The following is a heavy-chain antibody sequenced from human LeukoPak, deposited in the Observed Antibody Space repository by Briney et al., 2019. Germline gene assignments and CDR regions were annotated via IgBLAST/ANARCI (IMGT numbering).Heavy chain of an antibody. J-gene: IGHJ5*02. CDR2: INTNTGNP. V-gene: IGHV7-4-1*02. CDR1: GYTFTSYG. D-gene: IGHD3-9*01. Sequence: ASVKVSCKASGYTFTSYGISWVRQAPGQGLEWMGWINTNTGNPTYAQGFTGRFVFSLDTSVSTAYLQISSLKAEDTAVYYCARDLRGYDILTGYYILGNWFDPWGQGTLVTVSS. CDR3: ARDLRGYDILTGYYILGNWFDP.